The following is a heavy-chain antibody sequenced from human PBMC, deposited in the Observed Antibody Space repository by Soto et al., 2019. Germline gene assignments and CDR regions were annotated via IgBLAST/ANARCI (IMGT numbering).Heavy chain of an antibody. V-gene: IGHV1-58*01. CDR3: AADARYSSSWYYYYGMDV. D-gene: IGHD6-13*01. CDR1: GFTFTSSA. J-gene: IGHJ6*02. CDR2: IVVGSGNT. Sequence: SVKVSCKASGFTFTSSAVQWVRQARGQRLEWIGWIVVGSGNTNYAQKFQERVTITRDMSTSTAYMELSSLRSEDTAVYYCAADARYSSSWYYYYGMDVWGQGTTVTVSS.